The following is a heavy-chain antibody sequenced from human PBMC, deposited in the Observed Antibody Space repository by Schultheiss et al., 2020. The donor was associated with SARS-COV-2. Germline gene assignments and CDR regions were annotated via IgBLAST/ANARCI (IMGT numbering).Heavy chain of an antibody. V-gene: IGHV3-15*01. J-gene: IGHJ3*02. CDR2: IKSKTDGGTT. CDR3: TTAYYDFWSGYHDAFDI. D-gene: IGHD3-3*01. Sequence: GGSLRLSCAASGFTFSNAWMSWVRQAPGKGLEWVGRIKSKTDGGTTDYAAPVKGRFTISRDDSKNTLYLQMNSLKTEDTAVYYCTTAYYDFWSGYHDAFDIWGLGTMVTVSS. CDR1: GFTFSNAW.